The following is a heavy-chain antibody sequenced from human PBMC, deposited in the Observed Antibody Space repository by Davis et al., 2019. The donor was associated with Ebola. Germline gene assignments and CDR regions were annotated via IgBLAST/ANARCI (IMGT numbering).Heavy chain of an antibody. D-gene: IGHD3-22*01. CDR1: GGSISSGGYY. Sequence: PSETLSLTCTVSGGSISSGGYYWSWIRQHPGKGLEWIGYIYYSGSTYYNPSLKSRVTISVDTSKNQFSLKLSSVTAADTAVYYCARDLTNRDSSGYNYGMDVWGQGTTVTVSS. V-gene: IGHV4-31*03. CDR2: IYYSGST. J-gene: IGHJ6*02. CDR3: ARDLTNRDSSGYNYGMDV.